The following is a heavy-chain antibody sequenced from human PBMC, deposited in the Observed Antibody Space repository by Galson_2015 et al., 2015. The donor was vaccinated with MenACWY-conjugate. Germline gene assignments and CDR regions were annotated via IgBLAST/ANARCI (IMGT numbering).Heavy chain of an antibody. CDR3: AKELPYRNRPCHD. CDR2: VIGGDSST. CDR1: GFTFSSSC. Sequence: SLRLSCAASGFTFSSSCMHWVRQAPGKGLEWVSCVIGGDSSTCYADSVKGRFTISRDNAKNTLYLQMNSLRAEDTAIYYCAKELPYRNRPCHDWGQGTLVIVSS. V-gene: IGHV3-23*01. J-gene: IGHJ4*02. D-gene: IGHD2/OR15-2a*01.